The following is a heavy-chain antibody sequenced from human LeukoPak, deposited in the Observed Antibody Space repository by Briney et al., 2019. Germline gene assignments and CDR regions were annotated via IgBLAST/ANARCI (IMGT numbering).Heavy chain of an antibody. CDR1: RFIFSAYA. CDR3: ARDRGDGYNYRALDY. V-gene: IGHV3-30*01. D-gene: IGHD5-24*01. CDR2: ISYDGSNK. J-gene: IGHJ4*02. Sequence: PGGSLRLSCAASRFIFSAYAMHWVRQAPGKGLEWVAAISYDGSNKYYADSVKGRFTISRDSSKNTLYLQMNSLRAEDTAVYYCARDRGDGYNYRALDYWGQGALVTVSS.